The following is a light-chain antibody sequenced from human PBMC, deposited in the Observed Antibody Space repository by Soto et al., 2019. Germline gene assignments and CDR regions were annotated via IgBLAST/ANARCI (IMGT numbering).Light chain of an antibody. J-gene: IGKJ5*01. CDR3: QQYNTWPPIT. CDR1: QNVRSN. CDR2: GAS. Sequence: EIVMTQSPATPSVSPGERATLSCRASQNVRSNLAWYQQKPGQAPRLLIYGASTRATGIPARFSGTGSGTEFTLTISSLQSEDFAVYYCQQYNTWPPITFGQGTRLEI. V-gene: IGKV3-15*01.